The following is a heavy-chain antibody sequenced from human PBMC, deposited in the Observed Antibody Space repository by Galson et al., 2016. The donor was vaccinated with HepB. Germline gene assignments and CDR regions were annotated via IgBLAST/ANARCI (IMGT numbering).Heavy chain of an antibody. J-gene: IGHJ6*03. Sequence: TLSLTCTVSGGSISSSSFFWSWIRQHPGKGLEWIGYIYYSGNTYYNPSLTSRLTISVDTSKNQFSLKLSSVTAADTAVYYCARVVAYCGGDCSGYYYMDVWGKGTTVTVSS. CDR2: IYYSGNT. V-gene: IGHV4-31*03. CDR3: ARVVAYCGGDCSGYYYMDV. CDR1: GGSISSSSFF. D-gene: IGHD2-21*02.